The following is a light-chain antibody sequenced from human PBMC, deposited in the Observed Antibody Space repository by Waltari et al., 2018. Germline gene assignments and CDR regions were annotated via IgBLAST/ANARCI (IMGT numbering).Light chain of an antibody. J-gene: IGLJ3*02. Sequence: QSVLTQPPSASGTPGHRVTISCSGSTSNIGRNYVYWYQQFPGTAPKLLVYRNNERPSGVPDRISGSKSGTSASLAISGLRSEDEADYYCATWDGSLTAWVFGGGTKVTVL. CDR1: TSNIGRNY. CDR2: RNN. CDR3: ATWDGSLTAWV. V-gene: IGLV1-47*01.